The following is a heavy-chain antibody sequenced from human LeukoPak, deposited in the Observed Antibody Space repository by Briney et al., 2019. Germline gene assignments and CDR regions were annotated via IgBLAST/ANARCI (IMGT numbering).Heavy chain of an antibody. V-gene: IGHV3-48*01. Sequence: PGGSLRLSCAASGFTFSSYSMNWVRQAPGKGLEWVSYISSSSSTIYYADSVKGRFTISRDNAKNSLYLQMNSLRAEGTAVYYCARDGKAVAVAFDIWGQGTMVTVSS. J-gene: IGHJ3*02. D-gene: IGHD6-19*01. CDR3: ARDGKAVAVAFDI. CDR1: GFTFSSYS. CDR2: ISSSSSTI.